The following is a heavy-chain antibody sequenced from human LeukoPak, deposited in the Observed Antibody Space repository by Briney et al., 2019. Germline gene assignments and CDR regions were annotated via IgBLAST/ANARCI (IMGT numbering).Heavy chain of an antibody. CDR2: INHSGST. Sequence: SETLSLTCAVYGGSFSGYYWSWIRQPPGKGLEWIGEINHSGSTNYNPSLKSRVTISVDTSKNQFSLKLSSVTPADTAVYYCASQVVVVAATRYNWFDPWGQGTLVTVSS. V-gene: IGHV4-34*01. J-gene: IGHJ5*01. D-gene: IGHD2-15*01. CDR1: GGSFSGYY. CDR3: ASQVVVVAATRYNWFDP.